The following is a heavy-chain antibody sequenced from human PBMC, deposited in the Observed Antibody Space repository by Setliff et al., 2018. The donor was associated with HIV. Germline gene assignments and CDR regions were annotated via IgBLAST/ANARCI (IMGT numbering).Heavy chain of an antibody. CDR3: ARGGYRDGYDY. V-gene: IGHV4-59*01. D-gene: IGHD5-18*01. CDR1: GASISSYS. J-gene: IGHJ4*02. Sequence: SLTCTVSGASISSYSWSWIRQSPGKRLEWIGYIHSYGSTDYNPSLESRVTISVDTSKNQPSLKLRSVAAADTAVYYCARGGYRDGYDYWGQGTLVTVSS. CDR2: IHSYGST.